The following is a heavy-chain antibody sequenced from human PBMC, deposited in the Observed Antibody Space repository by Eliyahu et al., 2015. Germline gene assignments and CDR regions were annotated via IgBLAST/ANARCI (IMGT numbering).Heavy chain of an antibody. J-gene: IGHJ4*02. Sequence: QVQLQESGPGLVKPSQXLSLXCTVSGGSISXXCYYWSWIRQHPGKGLEWIEYIYYSGSTYYNPSLKSRVTISVDTSKNQFSLKLSSVTAADTAVYYCAREVYDYVWGSYRNPAPLFDYWGQGTLVTVSS. CDR1: GGSISXXCYY. V-gene: IGHV4-31*03. CDR3: AREVYDYVWGSYRNPAPLFDY. D-gene: IGHD3-16*02. CDR2: IYYSGST.